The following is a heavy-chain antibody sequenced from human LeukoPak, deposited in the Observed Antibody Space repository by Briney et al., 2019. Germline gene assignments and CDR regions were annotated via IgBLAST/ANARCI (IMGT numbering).Heavy chain of an antibody. Sequence: SETLSLTCTVSGGSISSSSYYWGWIRQPPGKGLEWIGSIYYSGSTYYNPSLKSRVTISVDTSKNQFSLKLSSVTAADTAVYYCAGDEWEHYFDYWGQGTLVTVSS. J-gene: IGHJ4*02. D-gene: IGHD1-26*01. CDR2: IYYSGST. CDR3: AGDEWEHYFDY. V-gene: IGHV4-39*01. CDR1: GGSISSSSYY.